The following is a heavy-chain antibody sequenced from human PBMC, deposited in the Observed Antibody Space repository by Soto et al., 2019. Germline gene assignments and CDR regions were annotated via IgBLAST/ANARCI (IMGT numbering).Heavy chain of an antibody. D-gene: IGHD2-15*01. V-gene: IGHV3-74*01. CDR2: INSDGSST. J-gene: IGHJ4*02. CDR1: GFTFSSYW. Sequence: EVQLVESGGGLVQPGGSLRLSCAASGFTFSSYWMHWVRQAPGKGLVWVSRINSDGSSTSYADAAKGRFTISRDNAKNTLNLQMTTLRAEDTAVYYCVRTSLVVAAATREDYRSPGTLVTVA. CDR3: VRTSLVVAAATREDY.